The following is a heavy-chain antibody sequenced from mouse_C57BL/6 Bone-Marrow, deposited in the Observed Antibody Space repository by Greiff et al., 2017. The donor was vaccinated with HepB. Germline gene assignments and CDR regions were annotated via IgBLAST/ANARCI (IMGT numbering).Heavy chain of an antibody. CDR2: IDPENGDT. J-gene: IGHJ3*01. V-gene: IGHV14-4*01. Sequence: VQLQQSGAELVRPGASVKLSCTASGFNIKDDYMHWVKQRPEQGLEWIGWIDPENGDTEYASKFQGKATITADTSSNTAYLQLSSLTSEDTAVYYCARSSSGSPFAYWGQGTLVTVSA. D-gene: IGHD3-2*02. CDR1: GFNIKDDY. CDR3: ARSSSGSPFAY.